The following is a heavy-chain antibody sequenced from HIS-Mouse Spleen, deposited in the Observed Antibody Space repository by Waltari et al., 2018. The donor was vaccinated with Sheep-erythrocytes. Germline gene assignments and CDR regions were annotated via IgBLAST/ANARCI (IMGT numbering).Heavy chain of an antibody. Sequence: QVQLVESGGGVVQPGRSLRLSCAASGFTFSSYGMHWVRQAPGKGVEWVEVISYDGSNKDYADSVKGRFTISRDNSKNTLYLQMNSLRAEDTAVYYCAKREGYSNYYFDYWGQGTLVTVSS. CDR2: ISYDGSNK. CDR3: AKREGYSNYYFDY. CDR1: GFTFSSYG. D-gene: IGHD4-4*01. J-gene: IGHJ4*02. V-gene: IGHV3-30*18.